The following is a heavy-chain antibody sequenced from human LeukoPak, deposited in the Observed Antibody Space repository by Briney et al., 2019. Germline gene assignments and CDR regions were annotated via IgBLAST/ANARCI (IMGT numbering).Heavy chain of an antibody. V-gene: IGHV4-59*12. CDR2: IYYSGST. CDR3: AREDYGDYGPGVY. CDR1: GGSISSYY. D-gene: IGHD4-17*01. J-gene: IGHJ4*02. Sequence: SSETLSLTCTVSGGSISSYYWSWIRQPPGKGLEWIGYIYYSGSTNYNPSLKSRVTISVDTSKNQFSLKLSSVTAADTAVYYCAREDYGDYGPGVYWGQGTLVTVSS.